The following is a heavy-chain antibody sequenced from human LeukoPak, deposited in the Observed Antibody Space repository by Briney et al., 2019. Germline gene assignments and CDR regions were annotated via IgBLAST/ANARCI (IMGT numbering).Heavy chain of an antibody. Sequence: SQTLSLTCAVSGGSISSGGYSWSWIRQPPGKGLEWIGYIYHSGSTHYNPSLKSRVTISVDRSKNQFSLKLSSVTAADTAVYYCARGMAWNYYDSSGYGLSGAFDIWGQGTMVTVSS. D-gene: IGHD3-22*01. J-gene: IGHJ3*02. V-gene: IGHV4-30-2*01. CDR3: ARGMAWNYYDSSGYGLSGAFDI. CDR2: IYHSGST. CDR1: GGSISSGGYS.